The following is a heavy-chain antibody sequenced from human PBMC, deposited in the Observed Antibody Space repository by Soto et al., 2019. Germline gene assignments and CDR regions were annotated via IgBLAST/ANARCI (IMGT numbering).Heavy chain of an antibody. CDR2: ISYSGTT. CDR1: GDSISSINNY. V-gene: IGHV4-30-4*01. D-gene: IGHD5-18*01. Sequence: QVQLQESGPGLVKPSQTLSLTCTVSGDSISSINNYWSWIRQPPGGGLEWIGFISYSGTTSYSPSLKSRVALSRDTSKNQFSLSLNFVTAADTAVYYCARGSGYSYGLDPWGQGSLVTVSS. J-gene: IGHJ5*02. CDR3: ARGSGYSYGLDP.